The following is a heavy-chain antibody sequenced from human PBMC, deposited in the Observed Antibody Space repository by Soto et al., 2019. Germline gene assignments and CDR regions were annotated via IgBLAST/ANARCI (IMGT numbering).Heavy chain of an antibody. CDR3: ARARSSSSWYEIGLH. CDR1: GGSVSSASYY. D-gene: IGHD6-13*01. J-gene: IGHJ4*02. CDR2: IYNSGSN. V-gene: IGHV4-61*01. Sequence: PWETLSLTCTVSGGSVSSASYYWSWIRQAPGKGLVWMGYIYNSGSNNYNPSHKSRVTISVDTSKNQFPLKLSSVTAADTAVYYCARARSSSSWYEIGLHWGQGTLVTVSS.